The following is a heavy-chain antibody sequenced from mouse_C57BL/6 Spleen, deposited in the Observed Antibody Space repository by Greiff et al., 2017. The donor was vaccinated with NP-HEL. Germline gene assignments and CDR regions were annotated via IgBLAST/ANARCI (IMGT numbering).Heavy chain of an antibody. CDR3: ARGGYYSTWFAY. CDR2: IHPNSGST. CDR1: GYTFTSYW. Sequence: QVQLQQPGAELVKPGASVKLSCKASGYTFTSYWMHWVKQRPGQGLEWIGMIHPNSGSTNYNEKFKSKATLTVDKSSSTAYMQLSSLTSEDSAVYYCARGGYYSTWFAYWGQGTLVTVSA. V-gene: IGHV1-64*01. J-gene: IGHJ3*01. D-gene: IGHD2-12*01.